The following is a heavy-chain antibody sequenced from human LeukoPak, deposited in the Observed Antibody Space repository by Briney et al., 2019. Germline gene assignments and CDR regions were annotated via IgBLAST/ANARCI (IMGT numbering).Heavy chain of an antibody. CDR1: GFTFS. Sequence: PGGSLRLSCVGSGFTFSVRWVRQVPGKGLEWLTFIRHDGTDQHYADSVRGRFTISRDNTKNTVYLQMNSLRPEDTALYYCAKDGNWASVSWGQGTLVTVSS. CDR3: AKDGNWASVS. J-gene: IGHJ5*02. CDR2: IRHDGTDQ. V-gene: IGHV3-30*02. D-gene: IGHD7-27*01.